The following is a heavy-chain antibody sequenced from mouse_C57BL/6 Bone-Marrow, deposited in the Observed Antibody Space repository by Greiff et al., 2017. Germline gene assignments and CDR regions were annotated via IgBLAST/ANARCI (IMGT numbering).Heavy chain of an antibody. Sequence: EVQLQEPGPELVKPGASVKISCKASGYSFTDYNMNWVKQSNGKSLEWIGVINPNYGTTSYNQKFKGKATLTVDQSSSTAYMQLNSLTSEDSAVYYWARGYAYDYAMDYWGRGPSVTVSS. V-gene: IGHV1-39*01. J-gene: IGHJ4*01. CDR3: ARGYAYDYAMDY. CDR1: GYSFTDYN. D-gene: IGHD2-2*01. CDR2: INPNYGTT.